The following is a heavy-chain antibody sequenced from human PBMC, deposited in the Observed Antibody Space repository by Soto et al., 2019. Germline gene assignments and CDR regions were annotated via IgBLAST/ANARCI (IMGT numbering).Heavy chain of an antibody. D-gene: IGHD3-10*01. CDR1: GFTFSTYS. V-gene: IGHV3-21*01. J-gene: IGHJ5*02. Sequence: EVQVVESGGGLVKPGGSLRLSCAASGFTFSTYSMNWVRQAPGKGLEWVSSISGGSGRIYYADSVKGRFTISRDNAKNSLYPQMNSMRAEDTAVYYCAREMEVYYGSGSYDRWFDPWGQGTQVTVSS. CDR3: AREMEVYYGSGSYDRWFDP. CDR2: ISGGSGRI.